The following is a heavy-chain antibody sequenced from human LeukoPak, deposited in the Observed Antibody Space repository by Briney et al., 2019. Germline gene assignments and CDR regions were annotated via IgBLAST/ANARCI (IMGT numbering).Heavy chain of an antibody. Sequence: GGSLILSCAASGFTFSSYWMGWVRQVPGKGLEWVANMNQDGGEKYFVDSVKARFTISRDNAKNSLYLQMNSLRTEDTGVYYCARDFYDGFALDYWGQGTLVTVSS. V-gene: IGHV3-7*01. CDR1: GFTFSSYW. D-gene: IGHD2/OR15-2a*01. CDR2: MNQDGGEK. J-gene: IGHJ4*02. CDR3: ARDFYDGFALDY.